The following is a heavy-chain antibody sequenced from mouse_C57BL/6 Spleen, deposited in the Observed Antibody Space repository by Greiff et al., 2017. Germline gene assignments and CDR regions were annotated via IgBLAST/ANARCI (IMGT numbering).Heavy chain of an antibody. V-gene: IGHV1-64*01. Sequence: QVQLQQPGAELVKPGASVKLSCKASGYTFTSYWMHWVKQRPGQGLEWIGMIHPNSGSTNYNEKFKSKATLTVNKSSSTASMQLSSLTSEDSAVYYCARPVGYAMDYWGQGTSVTVSS. J-gene: IGHJ4*01. CDR1: GYTFTSYW. CDR3: ARPVGYAMDY. CDR2: IHPNSGST.